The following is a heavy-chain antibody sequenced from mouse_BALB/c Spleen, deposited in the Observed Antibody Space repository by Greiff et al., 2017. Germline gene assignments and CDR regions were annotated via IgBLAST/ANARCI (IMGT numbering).Heavy chain of an antibody. V-gene: IGHV5-4*02. CDR1: GFTFSDYY. Sequence: EVKLMESGGGLVKPGGSLKLSCAASGFTFSDYYMYWVRQTPEKRLEWVATISDGGSYTYYPDSVKGRFTISRDNAKNNLYLQLSSLKSEDTAMYYCARDPYYYGTYWGQGTLVTVSA. J-gene: IGHJ3*01. CDR3: ARDPYYYGTY. D-gene: IGHD1-1*01. CDR2: ISDGGSYT.